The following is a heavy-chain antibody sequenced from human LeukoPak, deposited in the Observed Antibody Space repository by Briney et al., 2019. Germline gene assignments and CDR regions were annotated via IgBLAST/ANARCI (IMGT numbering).Heavy chain of an antibody. CDR1: GFTFSSYG. J-gene: IGHJ4*02. CDR2: ISDSGGNT. Sequence: GGTLRLSCAASGFTFSSYGMSWVRQAPGKGLEWVSAISDSGGNTYYADSVKGRFTISRDNAKNSLYLQMNSLRAEDTAVYYCARDGVAELMSALDYWGQGILVTVSS. V-gene: IGHV3-23*01. CDR3: ARDGVAELMSALDY. D-gene: IGHD1-26*01.